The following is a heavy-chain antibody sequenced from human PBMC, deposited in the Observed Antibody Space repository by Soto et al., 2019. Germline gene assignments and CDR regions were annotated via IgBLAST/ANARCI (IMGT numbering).Heavy chain of an antibody. CDR3: TTDRVDVVVPAAIKYYYYGMDV. V-gene: IGHV3-15*01. Sequence: EVQLVESGGGLVKPGGSLRLSCAASGFTFSNAWMSWVRQAPGKGLEWVGRIKSKTDGGTTDYAAPVKGRFTISRDDSKNTLYLQMNSLKTEDTAVYYCTTDRVDVVVPAAIKYYYYGMDVWGQGTTVTVSS. J-gene: IGHJ6*02. D-gene: IGHD2-2*01. CDR1: GFTFSNAW. CDR2: IKSKTDGGTT.